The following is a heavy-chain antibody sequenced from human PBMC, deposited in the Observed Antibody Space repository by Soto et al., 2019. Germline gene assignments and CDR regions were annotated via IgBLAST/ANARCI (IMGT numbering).Heavy chain of an antibody. V-gene: IGHV4-59*01. Sequence: SETLSLTCTVSGDSISSSYWNWIRQAPGKGLEWIGYIDDTGSTNYNPSLKSRVTMSVDTSNNQYSLKLSSVTAADTAVYYCARMRLNSDYDYWGQGTLVTVSS. D-gene: IGHD1-26*01. J-gene: IGHJ4*02. CDR2: IDDTGST. CDR1: GDSISSSY. CDR3: ARMRLNSDYDY.